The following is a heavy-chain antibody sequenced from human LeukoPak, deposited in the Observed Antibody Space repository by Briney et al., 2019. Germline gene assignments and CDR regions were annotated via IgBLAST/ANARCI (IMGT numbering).Heavy chain of an antibody. CDR3: ARGPSGGSSWSDY. D-gene: IGHD6-13*01. J-gene: IGHJ4*02. V-gene: IGHV1-2*04. CDR1: GYTFTGYY. Sequence: ASVKVSCKASGYTFTGYYMHWVRQAPGQGLGWMGWINPNSGGTNYAQKFQGWVTMTRDTSISTAYMELSRLRSDDTAVYYCARGPSGGSSWSDYWGQGTLVTVSS. CDR2: INPNSGGT.